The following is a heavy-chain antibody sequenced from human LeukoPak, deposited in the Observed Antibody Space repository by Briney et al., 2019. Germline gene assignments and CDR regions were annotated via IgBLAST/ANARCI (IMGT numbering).Heavy chain of an antibody. J-gene: IGHJ4*02. CDR3: ARDTLVGYCSGGSCFIDY. Sequence: GGSLRLSCAASGFTFSSYSMNWVRQAPGKGLEWVSSISSSSSYIYYADSVKGRFTISRDNAKNSLYLQMNSLRAEDTAVYYCARDTLVGYCSGGSCFIDYWGQGTLVTVSS. CDR2: ISSSSSYI. V-gene: IGHV3-21*01. CDR1: GFTFSSYS. D-gene: IGHD2-15*01.